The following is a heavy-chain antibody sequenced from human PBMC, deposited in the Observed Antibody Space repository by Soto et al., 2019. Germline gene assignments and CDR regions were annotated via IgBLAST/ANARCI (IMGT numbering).Heavy chain of an antibody. CDR2: IIPIFGTA. D-gene: IGHD6-13*01. Sequence: ASVKVSCKASGGTFSSYAISWVRQAPGQGLEWMGGIIPIFGTANYAQKFQGRVTITADESTSTAYMELSSLRSEDTAVYYCARAGIAAAALDYWGQGTLVTVSS. CDR3: ARAGIAAAALDY. CDR1: GGTFSSYA. J-gene: IGHJ4*02. V-gene: IGHV1-69*13.